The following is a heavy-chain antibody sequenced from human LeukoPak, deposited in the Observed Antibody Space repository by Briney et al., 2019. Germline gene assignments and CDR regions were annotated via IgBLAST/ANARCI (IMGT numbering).Heavy chain of an antibody. D-gene: IGHD3-22*01. CDR3: ARGTYYYDRPLDY. CDR1: GGSISGYY. CDR2: IYYSGST. Sequence: SETLSLTCTVSGGSISGYYWSWIRQPPGKGLEWIGYIYYSGSTNYNPSLKSRVTISVDTSKNQFSLKLSSVTAADTAVNHCARGTYYYDRPLDYWGQGTLVTVSS. J-gene: IGHJ4*02. V-gene: IGHV4-59*01.